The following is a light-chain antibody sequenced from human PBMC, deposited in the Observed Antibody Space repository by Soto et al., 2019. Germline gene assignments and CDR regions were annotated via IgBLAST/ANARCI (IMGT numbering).Light chain of an antibody. Sequence: DIQMTQSPSTLSASIGDRVTITCRASQNINACLAWYQQKPGKAPKLLIYKASRLESEVPSRFSGSGSGTEFTLTISSLQPDDFATYYCQQYDTYPLIFGGGTKVEIK. CDR1: QNINAC. V-gene: IGKV1-5*03. CDR2: KAS. CDR3: QQYDTYPLI. J-gene: IGKJ4*01.